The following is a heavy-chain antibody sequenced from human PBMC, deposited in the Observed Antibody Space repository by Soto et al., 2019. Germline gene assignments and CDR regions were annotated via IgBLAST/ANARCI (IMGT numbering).Heavy chain of an antibody. Sequence: QVQLVQSGAEVKQPGSSVKVSCKASGGTFSSYAISWVRQAPGQGLEWMGGIIPISGTATYAQKFQGRVTITADEATSTAYMELSSLRSEDTAVYYCARSQGSSTSLEIYYYYYDGMDVWGQGTTVTVSS. V-gene: IGHV1-69*01. D-gene: IGHD2-2*01. CDR2: IIPISGTA. CDR3: ARSQGSSTSLEIYYYYYDGMDV. J-gene: IGHJ6*02. CDR1: GGTFSSYA.